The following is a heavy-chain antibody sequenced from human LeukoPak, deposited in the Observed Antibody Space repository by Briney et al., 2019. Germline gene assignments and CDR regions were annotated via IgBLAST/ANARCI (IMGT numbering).Heavy chain of an antibody. D-gene: IGHD3-22*01. V-gene: IGHV4-34*01. Sequence: SETLSLTCAVYGGSFSGYYWSWIRQPPGKGLGWIGEINHSGSTNYNPSLKSRVTISVDTSKNQFSLKLSSVTAADTAVYYCARGHRSYYYDSSGYRGTFQHWGQGTLVTVSS. CDR3: ARGHRSYYYDSSGYRGTFQH. J-gene: IGHJ1*01. CDR1: GGSFSGYY. CDR2: INHSGST.